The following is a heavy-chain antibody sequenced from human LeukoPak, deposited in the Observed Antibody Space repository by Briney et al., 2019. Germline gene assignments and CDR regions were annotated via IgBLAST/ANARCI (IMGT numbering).Heavy chain of an antibody. D-gene: IGHD5-18*01. J-gene: IGHJ4*02. CDR3: ARGYSGYYFDY. Sequence: SETLSLTCTVSGGSISSYYWSWIRQPAGKGLEWIRRIYTSGSTNYNPSLKSRVTISVDKSKNQFSLNLSSVTAADTAVYYCARGYSGYYFDYWGQGTLVTVSS. CDR1: GGSISSYY. CDR2: IYTSGST. V-gene: IGHV4-4*07.